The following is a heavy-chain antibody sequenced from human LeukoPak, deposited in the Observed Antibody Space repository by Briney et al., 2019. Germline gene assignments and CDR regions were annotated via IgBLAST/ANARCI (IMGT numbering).Heavy chain of an antibody. CDR2: INPSGGGT. V-gene: IGHV1-46*01. CDR1: GYMFTIYY. CDR3: ARDGDDFGDYVEYNYYGLDV. D-gene: IGHD4-17*01. J-gene: IGHJ6*02. Sequence: ASVKVSCKASGYMFTIYYMHWVRQAPGQGLEWMGMINPSGGGTNYAQKFQGRVTMTRDTSTSTVYMELSSLRSEDTAVYYCARDGDDFGDYVEYNYYGLDVWGPGTTVTVSS.